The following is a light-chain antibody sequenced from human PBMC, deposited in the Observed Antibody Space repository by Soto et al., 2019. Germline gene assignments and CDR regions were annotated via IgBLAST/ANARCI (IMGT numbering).Light chain of an antibody. CDR2: WAS. Sequence: DIVLTHSPDSLTVSLGERATINCRSSQSVLYSSNNKNYLAWYQHKPGQPPKLLIYWASTRDSGVPDRFSGSGSGTDFTLTISSLQAEDVAVYSCQQYYRTPITFGGGTKVDI. V-gene: IGKV4-1*01. J-gene: IGKJ4*01. CDR1: QSVLYSSNNKNY. CDR3: QQYYRTPIT.